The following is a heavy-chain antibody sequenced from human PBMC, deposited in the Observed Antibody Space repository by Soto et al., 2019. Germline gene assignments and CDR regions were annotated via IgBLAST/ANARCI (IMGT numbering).Heavy chain of an antibody. CDR1: GFTSAFYW. CDR2: INPEGTTT. D-gene: IGHD3-16*01. V-gene: IGHV3-74*01. J-gene: IGHJ5*02. Sequence: PGGSLRLSCTASGFTSAFYWMHWVRQTPGKGLVWVSRINPEGTTTNYADSVEGRFTISRDNAKSALYLQMSSLSAEDTAIYYCTSDTFGLRDTWGQGTLVTVSS. CDR3: TSDTFGLRDT.